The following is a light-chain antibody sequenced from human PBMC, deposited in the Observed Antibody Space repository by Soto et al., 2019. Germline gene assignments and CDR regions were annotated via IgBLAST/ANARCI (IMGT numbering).Light chain of an antibody. V-gene: IGKV2-40*01. CDR3: LQETHRTHP. CDR1: QSLVDSDDGTTY. CDR2: TLS. J-gene: IGKJ2*01. Sequence: MVSTQTRLSLPVTAGARASISWRTSQSLVDSDDGTTYLDWYLQKPGPYPQIVIYTLSYRASGVPDRFSGIGSGTDFKLKLRRVEAEEGGVYDGLQETHRTHPCGQ.